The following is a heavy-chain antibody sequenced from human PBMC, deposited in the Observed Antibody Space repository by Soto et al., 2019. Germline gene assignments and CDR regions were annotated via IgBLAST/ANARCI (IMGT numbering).Heavy chain of an antibody. D-gene: IGHD1-1*01. Sequence: EVQLLESGGGVVQPGGSLRLSCTASGFTFNNYAMGWVRQIPGKGLEWVSVINRVGGNIHYVESVKGRFTISRDNSKNTVYLQMNSLRVEDTAIYNCATQDFRGTSGTTWGQGTQVTVSS. V-gene: IGHV3-23*03. CDR2: INRVGGNI. J-gene: IGHJ4*02. CDR3: ATQDFRGTSGTT. CDR1: GFTFNNYA.